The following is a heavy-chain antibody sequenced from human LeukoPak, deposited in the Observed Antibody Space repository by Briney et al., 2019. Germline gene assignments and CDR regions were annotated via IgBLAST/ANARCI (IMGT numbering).Heavy chain of an antibody. J-gene: IGHJ4*02. CDR1: GFTFSDYY. CDR2: ISSSGSTI. Sequence: GGSLRLSCAASGFTFSDYYMSWIRQAPGKGLEWVLYISSSGSTIYYADSVKGRFTICRDNAKNSLYLQMNSLRAEDTAVYYCARVSIWAAGPSLWGQGALVTVSS. V-gene: IGHV3-11*04. D-gene: IGHD6-19*01. CDR3: ARVSIWAAGPSL.